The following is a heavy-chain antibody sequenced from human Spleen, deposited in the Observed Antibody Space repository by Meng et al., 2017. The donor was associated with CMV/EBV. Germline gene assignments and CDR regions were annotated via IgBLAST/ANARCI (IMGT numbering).Heavy chain of an antibody. J-gene: IGHJ3*01. CDR2: IYPDDSDV. Sequence: GESLKISCKAFGYSFPRYWIGWVRQMPGKGLEWMGIIYPDDSDVRYNRSFQGQVTISVDKSISTVFLQWSSLKASDTAMYYCARGNDFDVWGQGTMVTVSS. V-gene: IGHV5-51*01. CDR1: GYSFPRYW. D-gene: IGHD3-10*01. CDR3: ARGNDFDV.